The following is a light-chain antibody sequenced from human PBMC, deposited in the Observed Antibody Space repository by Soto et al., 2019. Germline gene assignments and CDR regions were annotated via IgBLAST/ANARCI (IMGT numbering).Light chain of an antibody. CDR3: QQRYSALSIT. CDR1: ESIARH. Sequence: DIQITQAPSSLSASVGDRVTITCRASESIARHLNWYQQKPGKAPKILIYAASSLQNGVPSRFRGGGSGTDFTLTISNLQPEDFATYYCQQRYSALSITFGQGTRLEIK. J-gene: IGKJ5*01. V-gene: IGKV1-39*01. CDR2: AAS.